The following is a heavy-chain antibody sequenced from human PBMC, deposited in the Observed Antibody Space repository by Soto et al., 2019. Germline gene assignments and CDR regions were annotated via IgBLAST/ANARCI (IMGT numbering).Heavy chain of an antibody. D-gene: IGHD6-19*01. CDR3: XRGVGAVAARDAFDI. CDR1: GITFSSYS. CDR2: ISSSSSYI. V-gene: IGHV3-21*01. Sequence: PGGALRLSCAASGITFSSYSMNSLRQAPGKGLEWVSSISSSSSYIYYADSVKGRFTISRDNAKNSLYLQMNSLRAEDTAVYYCXRGVGAVAARDAFDIWAQGTMVTVSS. J-gene: IGHJ3*02.